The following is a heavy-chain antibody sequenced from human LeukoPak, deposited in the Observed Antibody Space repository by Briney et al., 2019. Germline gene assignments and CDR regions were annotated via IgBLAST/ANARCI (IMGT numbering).Heavy chain of an antibody. D-gene: IGHD3-3*01. V-gene: IGHV1-69*02. CDR2: IIPILGIA. Sequence: SVKVSCKASGGTFSSYTISWVRQAPGQWLEWMGRIIPILGIANYAQKFQGRVTITADKSTSTAYMELSSLRSEGTAVYYCARVRAEIFGVVYNWFDPWGQGTLVTVSS. J-gene: IGHJ5*02. CDR1: GGTFSSYT. CDR3: ARVRAEIFGVVYNWFDP.